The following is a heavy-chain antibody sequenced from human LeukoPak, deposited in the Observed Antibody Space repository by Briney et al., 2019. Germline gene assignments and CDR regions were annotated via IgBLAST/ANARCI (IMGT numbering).Heavy chain of an antibody. D-gene: IGHD5-18*01. V-gene: IGHV3-33*01. J-gene: IGHJ4*02. CDR2: IWYDGSNQ. CDR3: TTEWYTAWGR. CDR1: GFTFSSYG. Sequence: GGSLRLSCSASGFTFSSYGMHWVRQAPGKGLEWVAVIWYDGSNQYYADSVKGRFTISRDNSKNTLYLQMNSLRAEDTAVYYCTTEWYTAWGRWGQGTLVTVSS.